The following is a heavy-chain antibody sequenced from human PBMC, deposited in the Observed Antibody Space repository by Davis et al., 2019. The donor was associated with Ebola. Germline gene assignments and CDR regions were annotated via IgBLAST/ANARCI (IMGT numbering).Heavy chain of an antibody. J-gene: IGHJ4*02. V-gene: IGHV4-59*01. D-gene: IGHD3-10*01. CDR3: ARGPHASVGGY. CDR2: IYYSGST. CDR1: GGSIASYY. Sequence: MPSETLSLTCTVSGGSIASYYWTWIRQPPGKGLEWIGYIYYSGSTNYNPSLKSRVTISVDTSKNQFSLKLSSVTAADTAVYYCARGPHASVGGYWGQGTLVTVSS.